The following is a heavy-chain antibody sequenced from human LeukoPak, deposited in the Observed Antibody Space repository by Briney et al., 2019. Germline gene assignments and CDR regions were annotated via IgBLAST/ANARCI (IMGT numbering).Heavy chain of an antibody. CDR2: GHHSESS. V-gene: IGHV4-59*02. CDR3: ARLLWPNLVYYYYGMDV. CDR1: GDSVTSTY. J-gene: IGHJ6*02. D-gene: IGHD3-10*01. Sequence: SETLSLTCSVSGDSVTSTYWSWIRQPPGKGLEWIAYGHHSESSNYNPSFRSRVTIPVDTSRNQFSLRLTSVTAADTAVYYCARLLWPNLVYYYYGMDVWGQGTTVTVSS.